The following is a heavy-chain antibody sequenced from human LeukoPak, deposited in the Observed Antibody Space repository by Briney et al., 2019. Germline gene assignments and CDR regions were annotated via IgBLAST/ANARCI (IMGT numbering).Heavy chain of an antibody. V-gene: IGHV4-59*08. Sequence: SETLSLTCTVSGGSISSYYWSWIRQPPEKGLEWIGYIYYSGSTNYNPSLKSRVTTSVDTSKNQFSLKLSSVTAADTAVYYCATSSDGNVLGWYFDLWGRGTLVTVSS. CDR1: GGSISSYY. J-gene: IGHJ2*01. CDR3: ATSSDGNVLGWYFDL. D-gene: IGHD1-14*01. CDR2: IYYSGST.